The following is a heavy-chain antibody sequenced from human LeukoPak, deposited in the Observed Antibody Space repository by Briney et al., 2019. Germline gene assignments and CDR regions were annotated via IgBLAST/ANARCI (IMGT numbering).Heavy chain of an antibody. Sequence: ASVKVSCKASGYTFTSYYMHWVQQAPGQGLEWMGIINPSGGRTSYAQKFQGRVTMTRDTSTSTVYMELSSLRSEDTAVYYCARGPGYCSSTSCYFFDYWGQGTLVTVSS. D-gene: IGHD2-2*03. CDR2: INPSGGRT. CDR1: GYTFTSYY. CDR3: ARGPGYCSSTSCYFFDY. J-gene: IGHJ4*02. V-gene: IGHV1-46*01.